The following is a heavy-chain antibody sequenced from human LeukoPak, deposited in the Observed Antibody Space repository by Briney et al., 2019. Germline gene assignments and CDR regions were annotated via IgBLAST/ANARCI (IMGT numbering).Heavy chain of an antibody. D-gene: IGHD4-11*01. Sequence: GGSLRLSCAASGFSFRSYEMNWVRQAPGKGLEWVSYVSSGAGTVYYADSVKGRFTISRDDAKNSVYLQMNNLRVEDTAVYYCARDAADSNFLNWFDPWGQRTLDIVSS. CDR3: ARDAADSNFLNWFDP. J-gene: IGHJ5*02. CDR1: GFSFRSYE. V-gene: IGHV3-48*03. CDR2: VSSGAGTV.